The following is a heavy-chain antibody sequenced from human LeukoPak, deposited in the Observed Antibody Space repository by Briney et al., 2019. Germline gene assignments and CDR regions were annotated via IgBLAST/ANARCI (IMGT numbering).Heavy chain of an antibody. CDR2: ISASAAMT. V-gene: IGHV3-23*01. CDR3: AKDRSTGTYYTFDH. D-gene: IGHD1-26*01. J-gene: IGHJ4*02. CDR1: GFTFNNYV. Sequence: GGSLRLSCEASGFTFNNYVMTWVRQAPGKGLEWVSSISASAAMTYYADSVKGRFTVSRDNSNNRLYLQMSGLTAADTAVYYCAKDRSTGTYYTFDHWGQGTLVTVSS.